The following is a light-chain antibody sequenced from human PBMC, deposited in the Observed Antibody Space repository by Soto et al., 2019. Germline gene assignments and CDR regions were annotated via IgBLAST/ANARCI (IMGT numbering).Light chain of an antibody. J-gene: IGKJ1*01. CDR1: QAIRDD. CDR3: LQDYNYPRT. CDR2: AAS. Sequence: IQMTQSPSSLSASVGDRVTITCRASQAIRDDLAWYQQKPGKAPNLLIYAASNLQSGVPSRFSGSGSATDFTLTISSLQPEDFATYYCLQDYNYPRTFGQGTKVDI. V-gene: IGKV1-6*01.